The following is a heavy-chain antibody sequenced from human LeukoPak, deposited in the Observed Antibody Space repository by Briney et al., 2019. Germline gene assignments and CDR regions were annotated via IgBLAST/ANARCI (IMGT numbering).Heavy chain of an antibody. CDR1: GGSISSSSYY. CDR2: IYYSGGT. J-gene: IGHJ1*01. D-gene: IGHD4-23*01. Sequence: SETLSLTCTVSGGSISSSSYYWGWIRQPPGKGLEWIGSIYYSGGTYYNPSLKSRVTISVDTSKNQFSLKLSSVTAADTAVYYCARVINYIHGGEYFQHWGQGTLVTVSS. V-gene: IGHV4-39*07. CDR3: ARVINYIHGGEYFQH.